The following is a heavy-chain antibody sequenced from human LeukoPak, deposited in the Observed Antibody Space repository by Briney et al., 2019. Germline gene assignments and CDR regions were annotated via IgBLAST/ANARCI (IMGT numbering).Heavy chain of an antibody. CDR3: ARDFGSRCSSTSCYYYYGMDV. V-gene: IGHV1-18*01. CDR2: ISAYNGNT. Sequence: GASVTVSCKASGYTFTSYGISWVRQAPGQGLEWMGWISAYNGNTNYAQKLQGRVTMTTDTSTSTAYMELRSLRSDDTAVYYCARDFGSRCSSTSCYYYYGMDVWGQGTTVTVSS. D-gene: IGHD2-2*01. J-gene: IGHJ6*02. CDR1: GYTFTSYG.